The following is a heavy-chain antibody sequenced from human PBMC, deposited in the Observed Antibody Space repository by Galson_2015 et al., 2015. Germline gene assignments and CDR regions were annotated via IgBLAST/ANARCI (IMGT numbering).Heavy chain of an antibody. CDR1: GFTFSTYA. V-gene: IGHV3-30-3*01. J-gene: IGHJ4*02. CDR2: ISYDGSKK. Sequence: SLRLSCAASGFTFSTYAIHWVRQAPGKGLEWVAVISYDGSKKSSADSVKGRFSVSRDNSKNTVYLQMSSLRVEDTAVYYCARDGPKGQTSFDYWGQGTLVTVSS. CDR3: ARDGPKGQTSFDY.